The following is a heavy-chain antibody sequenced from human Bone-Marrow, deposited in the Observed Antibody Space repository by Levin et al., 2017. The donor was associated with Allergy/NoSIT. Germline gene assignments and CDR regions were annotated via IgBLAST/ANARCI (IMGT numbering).Heavy chain of an antibody. J-gene: IGHJ4*02. Sequence: GESLKISCAASGFTFSSFAMTWVRQAPGKGLEWVSAISGSGRNTYFADSVKGRFSISRDNSKNTLYLHMSSLTIEDTAVYYCARGGIHFDYWGRGTRVTVSS. D-gene: IGHD1-1*01. CDR1: GFTFSSFA. CDR3: ARGGIHFDY. V-gene: IGHV3-23*01. CDR2: ISGSGRNT.